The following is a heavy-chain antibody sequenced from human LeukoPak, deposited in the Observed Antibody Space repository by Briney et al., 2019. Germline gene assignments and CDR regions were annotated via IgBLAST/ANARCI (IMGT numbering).Heavy chain of an antibody. CDR3: ARENYDFWSGYYHYYYYMDV. CDR2: IYYSGST. Sequence: SETLSLTCTVSGGSISSYYWSWIRQPPGKGLEWIGYIYYSGSTNYNPSLKSRVTISVDTSKNQFSLTLSSVTAADTAVYYCARENYDFWSGYYHYYYYMDVWGKGTTVPVSS. V-gene: IGHV4-59*01. J-gene: IGHJ6*03. D-gene: IGHD3-3*01. CDR1: GGSISSYY.